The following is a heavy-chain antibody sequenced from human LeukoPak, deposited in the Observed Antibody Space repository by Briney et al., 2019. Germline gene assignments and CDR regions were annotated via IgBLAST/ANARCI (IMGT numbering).Heavy chain of an antibody. CDR2: INPNSGGT. J-gene: IGHJ4*02. V-gene: IGHV1-2*02. CDR1: GYTFTGYY. CDR3: ARGVEGATGYFDY. D-gene: IGHD1-26*01. Sequence: ASVKVSCKASGYTFTGYYMHWVRQAPGQGLEWMGWINPNSGGTNYAQKFQGRVTMTRDTSISTAYMELSRLRSDDTAVYYCARGVEGATGYFDYWGQGTLVTVSS.